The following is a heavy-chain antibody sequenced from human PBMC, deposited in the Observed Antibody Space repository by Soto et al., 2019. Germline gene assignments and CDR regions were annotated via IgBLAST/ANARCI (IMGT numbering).Heavy chain of an antibody. CDR1: GFTFSSYS. Sequence: EGSLRLSCAASGFTFSSYSMNWVRQAPGKGLEWVSYISSSSSTIYYADSVKGRFTISRGNAKNSLYLQMNSLRAEDTAVYYCAKRGGSSFDYWGQGTLVTVS. CDR2: ISSSSSTI. J-gene: IGHJ4*02. CDR3: AKRGGSSFDY. D-gene: IGHD3-16*01. V-gene: IGHV3-48*01.